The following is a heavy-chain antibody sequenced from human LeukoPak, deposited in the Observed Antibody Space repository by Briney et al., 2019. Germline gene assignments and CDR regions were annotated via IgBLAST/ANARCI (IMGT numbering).Heavy chain of an antibody. CDR1: GFTFSSYE. Sequence: PGGSLRLSCAASGFTFSSYEMNWVRQAPRKGLEWVSYISSSGSTIYYADSVKGRFTISRDNAKNSLYLQMNSLRAEDTAVYYCAELGITMIGGVWGQGTLVTVSS. V-gene: IGHV3-48*03. D-gene: IGHD3-10*02. CDR3: AELGITMIGGV. J-gene: IGHJ4*02. CDR2: ISSSGSTI.